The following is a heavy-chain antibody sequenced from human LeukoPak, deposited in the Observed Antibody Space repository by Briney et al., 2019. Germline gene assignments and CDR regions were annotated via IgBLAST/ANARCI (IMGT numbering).Heavy chain of an antibody. J-gene: IGHJ4*02. V-gene: IGHV3-49*03. CDR1: GFTFGDYV. CDR2: ITSKAYGGTT. CDR3: TSWGDWLNNDY. D-gene: IGHD3/OR15-3a*01. Sequence: PGGSLRLSCTASGFTFGDYVMTWFRQAPGKGLEWVGFITSKAYGGTTEYAASVKGRFTISRDDSKSIAYLQMNSLKTEDTAVYYCTSWGDWLNNDYWGQGTLVTVSS.